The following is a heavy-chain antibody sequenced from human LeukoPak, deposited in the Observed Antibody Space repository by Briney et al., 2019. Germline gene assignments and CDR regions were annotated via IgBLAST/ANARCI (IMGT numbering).Heavy chain of an antibody. CDR3: ARDFQIVATTSFDY. J-gene: IGHJ4*02. D-gene: IGHD5-12*01. V-gene: IGHV1-18*04. Sequence: ASVKVSCKASGYTFTSYGISWVRQAPGQGLEWMGWISAYNGNTNYAQKLQGRVTITTDTSTSTAYMELRSLRSDDTAVYYCARDFQIVATTSFDYWGQGTLVTVSS. CDR1: GYTFTSYG. CDR2: ISAYNGNT.